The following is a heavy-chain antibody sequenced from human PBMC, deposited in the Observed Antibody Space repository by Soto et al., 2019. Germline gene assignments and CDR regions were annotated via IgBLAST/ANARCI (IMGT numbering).Heavy chain of an antibody. CDR1: GFTFRTSW. J-gene: IGHJ4*02. CDR3: GRGNYGPEY. D-gene: IGHD3-10*01. V-gene: IGHV3-74*03. Sequence: EVQLVESGGGLVQPGGSLRLSCAASGFTFRTSWMYWVRQAPGKGLVWVSRINDAGSRKTYADSVQGRFTISRDKAQNPLLMQMDIPRPEDTGVNYCGRGNYGPEYWGQGTLVTVSS. CDR2: INDAGSRK.